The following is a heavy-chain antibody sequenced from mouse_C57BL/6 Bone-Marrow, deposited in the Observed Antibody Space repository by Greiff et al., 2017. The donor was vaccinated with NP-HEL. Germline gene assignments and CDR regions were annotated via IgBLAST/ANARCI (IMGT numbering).Heavy chain of an antibody. CDR2: ISYDGSN. J-gene: IGHJ3*01. V-gene: IGHV3-6*01. Sequence: EVKLVESGPGLVKPSQSLSLTCSVTGYSITSGYYWNWIRQFPGNKLEWMGYISYDGSNNYNPSLKNRISITRDTSKNQFFLKLNSVTTEDTATYYCARGDYYGNYDWFAYWGQGTLVTVSA. CDR3: ARGDYYGNYDWFAY. D-gene: IGHD2-1*01. CDR1: GYSITSGYY.